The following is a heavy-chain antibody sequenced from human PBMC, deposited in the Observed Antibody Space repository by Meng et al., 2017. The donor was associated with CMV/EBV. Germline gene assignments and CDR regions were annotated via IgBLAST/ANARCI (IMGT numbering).Heavy chain of an antibody. Sequence: GESLKISCAASGFTFSGSAMHWVRQASGKGLEWVGRIRGKANSYATAYAASVKGRFTISRDDSKNTAYLQMNSLKTEDTAVYYCTSRRDIVVVVADRDYWGQGTLVTVSS. CDR3: TSRRDIVVVVADRDY. J-gene: IGHJ4*02. CDR1: GFTFSGSA. D-gene: IGHD2-15*01. CDR2: IRGKANSYAT. V-gene: IGHV3-73*01.